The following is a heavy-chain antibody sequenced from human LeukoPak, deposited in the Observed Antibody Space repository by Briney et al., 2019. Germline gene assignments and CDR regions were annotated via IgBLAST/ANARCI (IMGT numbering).Heavy chain of an antibody. J-gene: IGHJ4*02. CDR3: ARRGGSYFVY. CDR1: GFTFSSYG. Sequence: QPGGSLRLSCAASGFTFSSYGMHWVRQAPGKGLEWVAVISHDGSNKYYSDSVKGRFTISRDNSKNTLYLQMNSLRVEDTAVYFCARRGGSYFVYWGQGTLVTVSS. CDR2: ISHDGSNK. V-gene: IGHV3-30*03. D-gene: IGHD1-26*01.